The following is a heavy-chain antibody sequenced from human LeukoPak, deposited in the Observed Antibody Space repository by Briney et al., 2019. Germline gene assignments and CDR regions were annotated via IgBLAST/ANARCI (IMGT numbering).Heavy chain of an antibody. J-gene: IGHJ4*02. D-gene: IGHD7-27*01. Sequence: GGSLRLSCAASGFTFTSYAMSWVRQAPGKGLEWVLSISGSGESTYYADSVKGHFTISRDNAKNTPYLQMNSLRAEDTAVYYCAKNSNWGSRYFDYWGQGTLVTVSS. CDR3: AKNSNWGSRYFDY. CDR2: ISGSGEST. CDR1: GFTFTSYA. V-gene: IGHV3-23*01.